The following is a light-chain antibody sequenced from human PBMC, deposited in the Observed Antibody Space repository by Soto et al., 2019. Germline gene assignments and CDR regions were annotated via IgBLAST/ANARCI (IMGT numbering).Light chain of an antibody. CDR3: SSYTTTTTVI. CDR2: EVS. CDR1: SSDVGGYNY. Sequence: QSALTQPASVSGSPGQSITISCTGTSSDVGGYNYVSWYQQHPGKAPKLMIYEVSNRPSGVSNRSSASKSGNTASLTISGLQAEDEADYYCSSYTTTTTVIFGGGTKLTVL. V-gene: IGLV2-14*01. J-gene: IGLJ2*01.